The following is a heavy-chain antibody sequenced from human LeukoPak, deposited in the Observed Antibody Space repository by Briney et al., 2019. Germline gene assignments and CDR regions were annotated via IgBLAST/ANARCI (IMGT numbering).Heavy chain of an antibody. Sequence: SETLSLTCTVSGGSISSGDYYWSWIRQPPGKGLEWIGYIHYSGSTYYNPSLKSRVTISVDTSKNQFSLKLSSVTAADTAVYYCARNRYSSSWYEAFDIWGQGTMVTVSS. CDR3: ARNRYSSSWYEAFDI. CDR1: GGSISSGDYY. J-gene: IGHJ3*02. CDR2: IHYSGST. D-gene: IGHD6-13*01. V-gene: IGHV4-30-4*08.